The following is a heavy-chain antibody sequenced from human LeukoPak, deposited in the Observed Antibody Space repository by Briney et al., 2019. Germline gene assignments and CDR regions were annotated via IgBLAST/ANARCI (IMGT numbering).Heavy chain of an antibody. CDR2: IYHSGST. CDR3: ARQADYDILLNWFDP. Sequence: SETLSLTCAVSGGSISSGGYSWSWIRQPPGKGLEWIGYIYHSGSTYYNPSLKSRVTISVDRSKNQFSLKLSSVTAADTAVYYCARQADYDILLNWFDPWGQGTLVTVSS. CDR1: GGSISSGGYS. V-gene: IGHV4-30-2*01. J-gene: IGHJ5*02. D-gene: IGHD3-9*01.